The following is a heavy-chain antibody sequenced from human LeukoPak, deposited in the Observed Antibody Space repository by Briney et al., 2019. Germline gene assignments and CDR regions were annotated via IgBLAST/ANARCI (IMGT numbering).Heavy chain of an antibody. CDR1: RFTFSSYE. D-gene: IGHD6-13*01. Sequence: GGSLRLSCAASRFTFSSYEMNWVRQAPGRGLEWVTVISYDGSNKYYADSVKGRFTISRDNSKNTLYLQMNSLRAEDTAVYYCAKLYSSSSRGGYYWGQGTLVTVSS. CDR2: ISYDGSNK. CDR3: AKLYSSSSRGGYY. J-gene: IGHJ4*02. V-gene: IGHV3-30*18.